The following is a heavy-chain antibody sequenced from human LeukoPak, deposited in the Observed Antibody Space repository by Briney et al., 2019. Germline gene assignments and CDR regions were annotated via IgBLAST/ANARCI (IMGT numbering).Heavy chain of an antibody. V-gene: IGHV1-3*01. J-gene: IGHJ6*02. CDR2: INAGNGNT. CDR1: GYTFTSYA. CDR3: AGWFGEFHGMDV. Sequence: ASVKVSCKASGYTFTSYAMHWVRQAPGQRLEWMGWINAGNGNTKYSQKFQGRVTITRDTSASTAYMELSSLRSEDTAVYYCAGWFGEFHGMDVWGQGTTVTVSS. D-gene: IGHD3-10*01.